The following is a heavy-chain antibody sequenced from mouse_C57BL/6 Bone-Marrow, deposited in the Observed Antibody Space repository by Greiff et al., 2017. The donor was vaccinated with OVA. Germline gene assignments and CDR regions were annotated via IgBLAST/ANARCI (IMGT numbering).Heavy chain of an antibody. D-gene: IGHD2-4*01. V-gene: IGHV1-26*01. CDR1: GYTFTDYY. CDR2: INPNNGGT. J-gene: IGHJ3*01. Sequence: EVQLQQSGPELVKPGASVKISCKASGYTFTDYYMNWVKQSHGKSLEWIGDINPNNGGTSYNQKFKGKATLTVDKSSSTAYMELRSLTSEDSAVYYCASGDDYDLFAYWGQGTLVTVSA. CDR3: ASGDDYDLFAY.